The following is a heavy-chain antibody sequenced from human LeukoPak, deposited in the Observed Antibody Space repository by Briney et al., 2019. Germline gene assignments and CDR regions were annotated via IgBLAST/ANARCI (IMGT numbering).Heavy chain of an antibody. CDR2: IGTYNRHT. Sequence: ASVKVSCKPSRYTVTPYGITWVPQAAGHGLEWRGWIGTYNRHTNYALKLQDRVTMTTDPCSTTPCMELTSLRSDDTAVYYCARTTSGCPVYWGQGTLVTVSS. J-gene: IGHJ4*02. V-gene: IGHV1-18*01. D-gene: IGHD6-19*01. CDR1: RYTVTPYG. CDR3: ARTTSGCPVY.